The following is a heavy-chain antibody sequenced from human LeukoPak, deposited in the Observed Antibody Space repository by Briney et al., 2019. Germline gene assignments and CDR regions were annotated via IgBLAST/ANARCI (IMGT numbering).Heavy chain of an antibody. CDR3: ARDLGSTRGY. D-gene: IGHD2-2*01. CDR1: GGTFSSYA. J-gene: IGHJ4*02. CDR2: IIPIFGTA. V-gene: IGHV1-69*05. Sequence: SVKVSCKASGGTFSSYAISWVRQAPGQGLEWMGGIIPIFGTANYAQKFQGRVTMTRDTSISTAYMELSRLRSDDTAVYFCARDLGSTRGYWGQGTLVTVSS.